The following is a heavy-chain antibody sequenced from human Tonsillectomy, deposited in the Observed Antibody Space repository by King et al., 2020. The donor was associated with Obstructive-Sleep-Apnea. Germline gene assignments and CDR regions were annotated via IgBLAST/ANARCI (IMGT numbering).Heavy chain of an antibody. Sequence: QLVQSGAEVKKPGSSVKVSCKASGGTFSSYAISWVRQAPGQGLEWMGGIIPIFGPANYAQKFQGRVTITADESPSTAYMELSSLRSEDTAVYYCARDPYTNSYYIGYCSGGSCYSDWFDPWGQGTLVTVSS. J-gene: IGHJ5*02. D-gene: IGHD2-15*01. V-gene: IGHV1-69*12. CDR2: IIPIFGPA. CDR3: ARDPYTNSYYIGYCSGGSCYSDWFDP. CDR1: GGTFSSYA.